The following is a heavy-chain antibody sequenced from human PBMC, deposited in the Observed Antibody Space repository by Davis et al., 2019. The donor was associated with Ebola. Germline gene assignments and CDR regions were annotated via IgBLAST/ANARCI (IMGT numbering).Heavy chain of an antibody. CDR2: ISSSGRTI. CDR1: GFTFSRYS. Sequence: GESLKISCTASGFTFSRYSMNWVRQAPGKGLEWVSYISSSGRTIYYADSVKGRFTISRDNAKNSLYLQMNSLRDEDTAVYYCARAGVNDYDSSGYYYGYWGQGTLVTVSS. J-gene: IGHJ4*02. CDR3: ARAGVNDYDSSGYYYGY. D-gene: IGHD3-22*01. V-gene: IGHV3-48*02.